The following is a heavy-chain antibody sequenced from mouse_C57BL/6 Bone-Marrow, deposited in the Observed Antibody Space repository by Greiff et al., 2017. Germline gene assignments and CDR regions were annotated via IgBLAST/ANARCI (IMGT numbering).Heavy chain of an antibody. CDR3: ASPYYYGSSSWFAY. D-gene: IGHD1-1*01. J-gene: IGHJ3*01. Sequence: QVQLKESGAELVRPGTSVKVSCKASGYAFTDYLIEWVKQRPGQGLEWIGVINPGSGGTNYNEKFKGKATLTADKSSSTAYMQLSSLTSEDSAVYFWASPYYYGSSSWFAYWGQGTLVTVSA. V-gene: IGHV1-54*01. CDR2: INPGSGGT. CDR1: GYAFTDYL.